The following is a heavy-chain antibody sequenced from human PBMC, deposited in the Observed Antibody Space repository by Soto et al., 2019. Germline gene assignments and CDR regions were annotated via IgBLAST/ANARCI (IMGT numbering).Heavy chain of an antibody. Sequence: QVQLVESGGCVVQPWRSLRLSCAASGFSFSSYGMHWFRQAPGRGLEWVGVIWYDGSNKYYADSVKGRFTIARDNSKNTLYLQMNSLRAEETAVYFCARDPSYDCNYSDYWGQGTLVTVSS. CDR1: GFSFSSYG. CDR2: IWYDGSNK. D-gene: IGHD5-12*01. CDR3: ARDPSYDCNYSDY. V-gene: IGHV3-33*01. J-gene: IGHJ4*02.